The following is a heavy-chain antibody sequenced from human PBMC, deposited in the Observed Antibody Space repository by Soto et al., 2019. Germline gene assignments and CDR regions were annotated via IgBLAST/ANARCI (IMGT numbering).Heavy chain of an antibody. V-gene: IGHV1-69*01. J-gene: IGHJ4*02. CDR3: ARDDRIGTYWPAY. CDR1: GGPFRSNT. D-gene: IGHD2-8*02. Sequence: QVQLVQSGAEVKKPGSSVKVSCKASGGPFRSNTINWVRQAPGQRLEWMGGILPNFNSQTYARKFQGRVTITADDSTNTAYIELRSLRSEDTAVYYCARDDRIGTYWPAYWGQGTQVTVSS. CDR2: ILPNFNSQ.